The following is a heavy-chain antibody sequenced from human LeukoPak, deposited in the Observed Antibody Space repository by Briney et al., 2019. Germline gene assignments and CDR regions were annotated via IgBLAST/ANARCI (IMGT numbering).Heavy chain of an antibody. Sequence: GASVKVSCKASGYTFTSYYMHWVRQAPGQGLEWMGIINPSGGSTSYAQKFQGRVTMTSDTSTSTVYMELSSLRSEDTAVYYCARAMVRGVKETYYYGMDVWGQGTTVTVSS. CDR3: ARAMVRGVKETYYYGMDV. CDR1: GYTFTSYY. CDR2: INPSGGST. V-gene: IGHV1-46*01. J-gene: IGHJ6*02. D-gene: IGHD3-10*01.